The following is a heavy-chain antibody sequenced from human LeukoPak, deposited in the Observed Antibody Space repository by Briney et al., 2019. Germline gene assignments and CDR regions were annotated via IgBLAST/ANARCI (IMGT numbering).Heavy chain of an antibody. D-gene: IGHD3-16*01. V-gene: IGHV3-23*01. Sequence: GGTLRLSCAASGLTFSSYGMSWVRQAPGRGLEWVSAISTTGGTTYYADSVRGRFTISRDNSRNTLYLQMNSLRAEDTAIYYCAKDYAVGSIDYWGQGTLVTVSS. CDR2: ISTTGGTT. CDR3: AKDYAVGSIDY. J-gene: IGHJ4*02. CDR1: GLTFSSYG.